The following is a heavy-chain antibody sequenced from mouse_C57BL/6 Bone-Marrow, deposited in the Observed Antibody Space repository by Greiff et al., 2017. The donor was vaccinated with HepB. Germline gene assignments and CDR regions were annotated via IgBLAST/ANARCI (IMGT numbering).Heavy chain of an antibody. J-gene: IGHJ4*01. Sequence: EVQRVESGPVLVKPGASVKMSCKASGYTFTDYYMNWVKQSHGKSLEWIGVINPYNGGTSYNQKFKGKATLTVDKSSSTAYMELNSLTSEDSAVYYCARWGWLGYAMDYWGQGTSVTVSS. D-gene: IGHD2-3*01. V-gene: IGHV1-19*01. CDR1: GYTFTDYY. CDR2: INPYNGGT. CDR3: ARWGWLGYAMDY.